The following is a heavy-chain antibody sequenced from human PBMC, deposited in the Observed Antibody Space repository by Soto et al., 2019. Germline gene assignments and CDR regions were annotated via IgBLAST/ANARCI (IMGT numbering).Heavy chain of an antibody. D-gene: IGHD3-10*01. V-gene: IGHV4-39*01. Sequence: QLQLQESGPGLVKPSETLSLTCTVSGGSISSSSYYWGWIRQPPGKGLEWIGSIYYSGSTYYNPSLKSRVTISVDTSKNQFSLKLSSVTAADTAVYYCALNEVKLWGLGAFDIWGQGTMVTVSS. CDR2: IYYSGST. CDR1: GGSISSSSYY. CDR3: ALNEVKLWGLGAFDI. J-gene: IGHJ3*02.